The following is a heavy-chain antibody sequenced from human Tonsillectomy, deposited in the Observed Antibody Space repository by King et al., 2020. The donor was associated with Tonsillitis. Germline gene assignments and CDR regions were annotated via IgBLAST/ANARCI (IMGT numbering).Heavy chain of an antibody. D-gene: IGHD4-17*01. CDR1: GFNFSSXA. J-gene: IGHJ4*02. CDR2: ISYDGEIK. V-gene: IGHV3-33*03. Sequence: HVQLVESGGRVVQPGRSLRLSCATSGFNFSSXALHWVRQAPGKGLEWVAIISYDGEIKYYADSVKGRFNISRDNTKNRLYLQMNSLRGDDAGVYYCAKTPXXGEXFXDYFXYWGQXTQVSV. CDR3: AKTPXXGEXFXDYFXY.